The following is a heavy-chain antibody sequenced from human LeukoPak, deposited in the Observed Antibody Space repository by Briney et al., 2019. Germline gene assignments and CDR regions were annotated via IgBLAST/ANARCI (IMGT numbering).Heavy chain of an antibody. D-gene: IGHD5-18*01. CDR3: ARAQPDMRLWLLLGYGMDV. J-gene: IGHJ6*02. V-gene: IGHV4-59*01. CDR2: IYYSGST. CDR1: GGSISSYY. Sequence: PSETLSLTCTVSGGSISSYYWSWIRQPPGKGLEWIGYIYYSGSTNYNPSLKSRVTISVDTSKNQFSLKLSSVTAADTAVYYCARAQPDMRLWLLLGYGMDVWGQGTTVTVSS.